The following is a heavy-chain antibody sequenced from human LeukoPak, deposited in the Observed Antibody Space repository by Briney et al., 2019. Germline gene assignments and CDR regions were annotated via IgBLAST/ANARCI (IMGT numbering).Heavy chain of an antibody. Sequence: GGSLRLSCAASGFTFSSYSMNWVRQAPGKGLEWVSYISSSSSTIYYADSVKGRFTISRDNAKNSLYLQMNSLRAEDTAVYYCARGPPSYYGSGSYYDYWAREPWSPSPQ. D-gene: IGHD3-10*01. CDR1: GFTFSSYS. V-gene: IGHV3-48*04. J-gene: IGHJ4*02. CDR2: ISSSSSTI. CDR3: ARGPPSYYGSGSYYDY.